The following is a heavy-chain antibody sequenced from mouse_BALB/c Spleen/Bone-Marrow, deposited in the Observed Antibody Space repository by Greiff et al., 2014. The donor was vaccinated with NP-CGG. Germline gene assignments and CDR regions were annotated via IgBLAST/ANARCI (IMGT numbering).Heavy chain of an antibody. CDR1: GFSLISYG. J-gene: IGHJ4*01. CDR3: ARDLYYDYDVGAMDY. CDR2: IWPGGST. D-gene: IGHD2-4*01. Sequence: QVQLKESVPGLEESSQSLSISCTVSGFSLISYGVHWIRQRPGKGLEWLGVIWPGGSTNYNSALMSRLSISKDNSKSQVFLKMNSLQSDDTAMYYCARDLYYDYDVGAMDYWGQGTSVTVSS. V-gene: IGHV2-9*02.